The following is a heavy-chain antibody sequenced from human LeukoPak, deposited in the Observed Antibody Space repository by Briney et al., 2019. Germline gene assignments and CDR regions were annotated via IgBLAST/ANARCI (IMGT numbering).Heavy chain of an antibody. Sequence: SETLSLTCTVSGGSISSYYWSWIRQPAGKGLEWIGRIYTSGSTNYNPSLKSRVTMSVDTSKNQFSLKLSSVTAADTAVYYCARRGHDGPWEPYFDYWGQGTLVTVSS. CDR1: GGSISSYY. J-gene: IGHJ4*02. CDR3: ARRGHDGPWEPYFDY. V-gene: IGHV4-4*07. D-gene: IGHD1-26*01. CDR2: IYTSGST.